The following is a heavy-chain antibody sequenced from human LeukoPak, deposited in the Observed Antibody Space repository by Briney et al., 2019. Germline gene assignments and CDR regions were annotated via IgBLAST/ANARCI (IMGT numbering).Heavy chain of an antibody. J-gene: IGHJ6*02. CDR3: ARTLFEDGMDV. V-gene: IGHV3-53*01. CDR1: GFTVSSNY. CDR2: IYSGGST. D-gene: IGHD2-21*01. Sequence: QPGGSLRLSYAASGFTVSSNYMSWDRQAPGKGLEWVSVIYSGGSTYYADSVKGRFTISRDNSKNTLYLQMNSLRAEDTAVYYCARTLFEDGMDVWGQGTTVTVSS.